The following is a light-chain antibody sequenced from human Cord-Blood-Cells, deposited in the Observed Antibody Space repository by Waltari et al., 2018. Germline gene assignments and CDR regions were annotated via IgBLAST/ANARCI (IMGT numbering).Light chain of an antibody. J-gene: IGLJ2*01. CDR2: YDS. V-gene: IGLV3-21*04. Sequence: SYVLTQPPSASVAPGKTARITCGGNTIGSTSVHGYQQKPGQAPVLVIYYDSDRPTGLPERFSGSNSGNTATLTISRVEAGDEADYYCQVWDSSSDHVVFGGGTKLTVL. CDR1: TIGSTS. CDR3: QVWDSSSDHVV.